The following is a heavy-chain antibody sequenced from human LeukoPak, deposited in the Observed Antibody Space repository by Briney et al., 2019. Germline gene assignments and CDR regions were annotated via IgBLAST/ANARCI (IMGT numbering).Heavy chain of an antibody. CDR2: IIPIFGTA. CDR3: ARVQYQLLYSGWFDP. V-gene: IGHV1-69*01. CDR1: GGTFSSYA. Sequence: VASVKVSCKASGGTFSSYAITWVRQAPGQGLEWMGGIIPIFGTANYAQKFQGRVTITADESTSTAYMELSSLRSEDTAVYYCARVQYQLLYSGWFDPWGQGTLVTVPS. J-gene: IGHJ5*02. D-gene: IGHD2-2*02.